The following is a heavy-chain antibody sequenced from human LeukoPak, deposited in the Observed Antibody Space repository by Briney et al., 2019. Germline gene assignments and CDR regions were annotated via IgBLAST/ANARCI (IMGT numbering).Heavy chain of an antibody. CDR3: VRDRIVVATSNWFDP. V-gene: IGHV3-30*04. J-gene: IGHJ5*02. D-gene: IGHD2-15*01. CDR2: ISSDGSNK. CDR1: GFTFRNYA. Sequence: GGSLRFSCAASGFTFRNYAMHWVRQAPGKGLEWVAVISSDGSNKYYTDSVTGRFTISRDNSNNTLYLQMNSLRPEDTAVYYCVRDRIVVATSNWFDPWGQGTLVTVSS.